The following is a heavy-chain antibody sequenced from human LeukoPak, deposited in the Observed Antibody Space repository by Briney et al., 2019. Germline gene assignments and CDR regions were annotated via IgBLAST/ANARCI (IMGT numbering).Heavy chain of an antibody. CDR1: GFTFSSYA. J-gene: IGHJ4*02. Sequence: GGSLRLSCAASGFTFSSYAMSWVRQAPGKGLEWVSSISSSSSYIYYADSVKGRFTISRDNAKNSLYLQMNSLRAEDTAVYYCARALGRMAAAGPPEGYWGQGTLVTVSS. CDR3: ARALGRMAAAGPPEGY. D-gene: IGHD6-13*01. CDR2: ISSSSSYI. V-gene: IGHV3-21*01.